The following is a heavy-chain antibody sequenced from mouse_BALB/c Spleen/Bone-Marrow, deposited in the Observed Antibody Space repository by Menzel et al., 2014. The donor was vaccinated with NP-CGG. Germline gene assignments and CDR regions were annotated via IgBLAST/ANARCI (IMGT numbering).Heavy chain of an antibody. V-gene: IGHV1-18*01. CDR2: ISPYNGGT. CDR1: GYSFTVYT. J-gene: IGHJ4*01. CDR3: AREDYSYAMDY. Sequence: VQLQQSGPELVKPGASVKISCKASGYSFTVYTMNWVKQSHEKNLEWIGLISPYNGGTSYNQKFEGKATLTVDKSSSTAYMELLSLTSEDSAVYYCAREDYSYAMDYWGQGTSVTVSS.